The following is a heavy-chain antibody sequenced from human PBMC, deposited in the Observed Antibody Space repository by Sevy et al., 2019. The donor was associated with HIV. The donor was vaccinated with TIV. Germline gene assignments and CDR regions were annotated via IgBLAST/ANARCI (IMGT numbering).Heavy chain of an antibody. J-gene: IGHJ4*02. Sequence: SETLSLTCTVSAGSINSDNYYCGWIRQPPGKGLEWIGTFYYSGDTYFNPSLQDRVTISADTSKQQFSLILNSVTVADTAIYFCVRHPKGWFYFDFWGQGTLVTVSS. V-gene: IGHV4-39*01. D-gene: IGHD2-15*01. CDR1: AGSINSDNYY. CDR2: FYYSGDT. CDR3: VRHPKGWFYFDF.